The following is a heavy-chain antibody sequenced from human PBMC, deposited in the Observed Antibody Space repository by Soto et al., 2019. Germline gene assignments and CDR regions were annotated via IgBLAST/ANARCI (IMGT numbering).Heavy chain of an antibody. CDR2: INTGNGNT. D-gene: IGHD5-12*01. J-gene: IGHJ5*01. Sequence: QVQLVQSGAEVKKPGASVKVAGKASGITYTTYAIHWVRQAPGQGLEWMGWINTGNGNTRYSQRFQGRVTLTTDTSASTAYMDVSSLTSEDTAVYYCARAISGYVSWGHGTLITVSS. CDR3: ARAISGYVS. CDR1: GITYTTYA. V-gene: IGHV1-3*04.